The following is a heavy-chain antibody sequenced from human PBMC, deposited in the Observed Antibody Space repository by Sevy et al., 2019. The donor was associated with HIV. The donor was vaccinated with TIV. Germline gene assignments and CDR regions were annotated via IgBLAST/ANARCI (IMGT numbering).Heavy chain of an antibody. D-gene: IGHD1-26*01. CDR1: GFTFSSYA. V-gene: IGHV3-23*01. CDR2: PSGGGGST. Sequence: GGSLRLSCAASGFTFSSYAMNWVRQAPGKGLQWVSGPSGGGGSTYYADSVKGRFAISRDNSKNTLYLQMNSLRAEDTVVYYCAKDRIWELGDALDIRGQGTMVTVSS. CDR3: AKDRIWELGDALDI. J-gene: IGHJ3*02.